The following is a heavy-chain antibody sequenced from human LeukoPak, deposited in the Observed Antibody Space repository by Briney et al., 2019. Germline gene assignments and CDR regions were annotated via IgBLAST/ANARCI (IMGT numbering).Heavy chain of an antibody. D-gene: IGHD6-13*01. V-gene: IGHV3-21*01. CDR1: GFTFSSYS. CDR2: ISSSSSYI. Sequence: GGSLRLSCAASGFTFSSYSMNWVRQAPGKGLEWVSSISSSSSYIYYADSVKGRFTISRDNAKNSLYLQMNSLRAEDTAVYYCARGSGASSSCAGDYYYGMDVWGQGTTVTVSS. J-gene: IGHJ6*02. CDR3: ARGSGASSSCAGDYYYGMDV.